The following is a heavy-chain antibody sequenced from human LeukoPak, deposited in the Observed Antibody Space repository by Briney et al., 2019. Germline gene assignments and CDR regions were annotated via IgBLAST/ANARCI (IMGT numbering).Heavy chain of an antibody. J-gene: IGHJ4*02. CDR1: GYSISSGYY. CDR3: ARVEAGIAAAGTESESLPY. Sequence: SETLSLTCTVSGYSISSGYYWGWIRQPPGKGLEWIGSIYHSGSTYYNPSLKSRVTISVDTSKNQFSLKLSSVTAADTAVYYCARVEAGIAAAGTESESLPYWGQGTLVTVSS. CDR2: IYHSGST. V-gene: IGHV4-38-2*02. D-gene: IGHD6-13*01.